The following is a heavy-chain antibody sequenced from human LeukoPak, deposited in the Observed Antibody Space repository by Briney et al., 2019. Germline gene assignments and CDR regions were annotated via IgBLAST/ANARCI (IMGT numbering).Heavy chain of an antibody. J-gene: IGHJ3*02. D-gene: IGHD3-10*01. CDR1: GSTFSSYG. CDR2: IWYDGSNK. CDR3: ARDPGDYYGSGSSDAFDI. V-gene: IGHV3-33*01. Sequence: PGGSLRLSCAASGSTFSSYGMHWVRQAPGKGLEWVAVIWYDGSNKYYADSVKGRFTISRDNSKNTLYLQMNSLRAEDTAVYYCARDPGDYYGSGSSDAFDIWGQGTMVTVSS.